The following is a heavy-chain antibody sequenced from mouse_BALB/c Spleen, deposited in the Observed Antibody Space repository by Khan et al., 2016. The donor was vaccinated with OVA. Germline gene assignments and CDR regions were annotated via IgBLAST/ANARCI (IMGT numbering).Heavy chain of an antibody. CDR1: GFSLTAQG. CDR2: IWGGGST. V-gene: IGHV2-6-5*01. CDR3: AKQIWSPYYGMDY. J-gene: IGHJ4*01. Sequence: QMQLEESGPGLVAPPQSRSIPCTVPGFSLTAQGVSWIRQPPGKGLGWRGVIWGGGSTYYNPVLKSRLSISKANSKSQVFLKMNSLQTHDTAMYYCAKQIWSPYYGMDYWGQGTSVTVSS. D-gene: IGHD1-1*02.